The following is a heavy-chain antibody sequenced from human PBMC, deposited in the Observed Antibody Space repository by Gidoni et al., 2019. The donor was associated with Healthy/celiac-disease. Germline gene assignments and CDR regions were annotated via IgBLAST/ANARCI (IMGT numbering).Heavy chain of an antibody. J-gene: IGHJ6*03. CDR3: ARVCADPVLGSGSHYYYYYMDV. Sequence: QVQLQESGPGLVKPSETLSLTCTVSGGSISSYYWSWIRQPPGKGLEWIGYIYYSGSTNYNPSLKSRVTISVDTSKNQFPLKLSSVTAADTAVYYCARVCADPVLGSGSHYYYYYMDVWGKGTTVTVSS. CDR2: IYYSGST. V-gene: IGHV4-59*01. D-gene: IGHD3-10*01. CDR1: GGSISSYY.